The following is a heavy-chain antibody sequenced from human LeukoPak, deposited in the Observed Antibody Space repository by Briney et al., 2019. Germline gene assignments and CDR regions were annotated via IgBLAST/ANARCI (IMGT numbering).Heavy chain of an antibody. J-gene: IGHJ6*02. D-gene: IGHD4-23*01. CDR1: GFTFSSYA. V-gene: IGHV3-53*01. CDR2: IYSGGST. CDR3: ASSVGQYYYYGMDV. Sequence: GGSLRLSCVGSGFTFSSYAMSWVRQAPGKGLEWVSVIYSGGSTYYADSVKGRFTISRDNSKNTLYLQMNSLRAEDTAVYYCASSVGQYYYYGMDVWGQGTTVTVSS.